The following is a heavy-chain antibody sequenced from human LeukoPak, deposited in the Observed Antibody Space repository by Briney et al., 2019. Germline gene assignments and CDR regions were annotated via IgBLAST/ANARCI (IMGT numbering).Heavy chain of an antibody. CDR1: GSSFTDYW. CDR3: VRHRIAVPGLRERYYHYMHV. Sequence: GGSLQISCQSSGSSFTDYWSGGVRQLSGKGGEGMAIIYTGESDTRYLPSFQGQVPISAHRSIPTAYLQLSSLKASDTAIYYCVRHRIAVPGLRERYYHYMHVWGKGTTVTVS. J-gene: IGHJ6*03. V-gene: IGHV5-51*01. D-gene: IGHD6-19*01. CDR2: IYTGESDT.